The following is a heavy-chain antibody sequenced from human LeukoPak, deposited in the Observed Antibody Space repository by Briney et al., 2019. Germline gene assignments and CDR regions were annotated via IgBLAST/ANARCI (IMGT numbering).Heavy chain of an antibody. CDR2: IYRGGST. J-gene: IGHJ3*02. V-gene: IGHV3-53*01. D-gene: IGHD6-19*01. Sequence: GGSLRLSCAAAEFTFSSFAMMWVRQAPGKGLEWVSVIYRGGSTYYADFVKGRFTISRDNSKNTLFLQMNDLTVEDTAMFYCARSRLDAFDIWGQGTMVTVSS. CDR3: ARSRLDAFDI. CDR1: EFTFSSFA.